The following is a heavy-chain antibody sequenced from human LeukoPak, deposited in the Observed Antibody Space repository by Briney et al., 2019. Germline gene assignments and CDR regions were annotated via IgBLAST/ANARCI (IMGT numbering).Heavy chain of an antibody. J-gene: IGHJ3*02. CDR1: GGSISSYY. CDR3: ARDGPYYYDSSGYYDAFDI. Sequence: PSETLSLTCTVSGGSISSYYWSWIRQPPGKGLEWIGYIYYSGSTNYKPSLKSRVTISVDTSKNQFSLKLSSVTAADTAVYYCARDGPYYYDSSGYYDAFDIWGQGTMVTVSS. V-gene: IGHV4-59*12. D-gene: IGHD3-22*01. CDR2: IYYSGST.